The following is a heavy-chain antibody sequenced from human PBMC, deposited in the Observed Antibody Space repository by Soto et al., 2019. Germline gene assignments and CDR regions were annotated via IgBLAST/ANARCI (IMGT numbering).Heavy chain of an antibody. D-gene: IGHD6-19*01. J-gene: IGHJ4*02. CDR1: GFPFSIYS. CDR2: ITSDTNTI. V-gene: IGHV3-48*02. Sequence: EVQLVESGGGLVQPGGSLRLTCVASGFPFSIYSMNWVRQAPGKGLEWSSYITSDTNTIKYADSVKGRFTISRDNAKNLVYLQMNSLRDEDTAVXFCARSVXGHFDYWGQGTVVTVSS. CDR3: ARSVXGHFDY.